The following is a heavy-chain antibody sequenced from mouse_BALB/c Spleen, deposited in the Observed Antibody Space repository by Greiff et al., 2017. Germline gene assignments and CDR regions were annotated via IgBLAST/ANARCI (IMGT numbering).Heavy chain of an antibody. D-gene: IGHD2-12*01. CDR2: INSNGGCT. J-gene: IGHJ3*02. Sequence: EVQRVESGRCLVQPGGSLKLSCAASGFTFSSYGMSWVRQTPDQRLELVATINSNGGCTYYPDSVKGRFTISSDNAKNTLYLQMSSLKSEDTAMYSCVSDSAGTTWGQGTLVTVSA. CDR3: VSDSAGTT. V-gene: IGHV5-6-3*01. CDR1: GFTFSSYG.